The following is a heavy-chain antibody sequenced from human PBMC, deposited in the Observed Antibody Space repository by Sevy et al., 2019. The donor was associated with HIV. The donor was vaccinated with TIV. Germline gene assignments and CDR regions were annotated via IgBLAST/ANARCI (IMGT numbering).Heavy chain of an antibody. CDR3: ARWEGLEFDP. CDR1: GGSISSSSYY. Sequence: SETLSLTCTISGGSISSSSYYWGWIRQPPGKGLEWIGTIYYSGNTYYNPSLKSRVTISVDTSKTQFSLKLSSVTAADTAVYYCARWEGLEFDPWGQGTLVTVSS. D-gene: IGHD1-26*01. CDR2: IYYSGNT. J-gene: IGHJ5*02. V-gene: IGHV4-39*01.